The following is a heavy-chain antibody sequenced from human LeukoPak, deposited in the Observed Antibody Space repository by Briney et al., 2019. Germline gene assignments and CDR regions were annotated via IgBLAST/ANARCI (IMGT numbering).Heavy chain of an antibody. CDR3: ARDVGPLDYSYGSN. V-gene: IGHV3-7*01. CDR2: INQDGGGR. Sequence: PGGSLRLSCAASGFTFSDNWMTWVRQAPGKGLEWVANINQDGGGRYYVDSVQGRFIISRDNAQNSVHLQMNSLRAEDTAVYYCARDVGPLDYSYGSNWGQGTLVTVSS. D-gene: IGHD5-18*01. CDR1: GFTFSDNW. J-gene: IGHJ4*02.